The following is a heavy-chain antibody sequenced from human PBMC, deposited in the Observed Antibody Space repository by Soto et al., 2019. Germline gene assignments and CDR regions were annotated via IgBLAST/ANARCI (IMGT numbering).Heavy chain of an antibody. V-gene: IGHV3-30-3*01. J-gene: IGHJ4*02. CDR2: LSFDGSDR. CDR1: GFIFDSYA. Sequence: QVHLVESGGRVVQPGGSLRLSCAASGFIFDSYALHWVRQTPGKGLEWLTILSFDGSDRYYADSVKGRFTISRDTSKNTLYLQMNSLRPEDTAMYYCAKEGEGRSLDFWGQGTLVTVSS. D-gene: IGHD2-21*01. CDR3: AKEGEGRSLDF.